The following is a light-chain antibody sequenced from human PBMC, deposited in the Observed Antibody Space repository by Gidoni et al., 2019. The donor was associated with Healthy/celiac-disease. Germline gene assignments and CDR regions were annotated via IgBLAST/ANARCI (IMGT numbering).Light chain of an antibody. V-gene: IGKV4-1*01. J-gene: IGKJ1*01. CDR3: QQYYSTPPWT. Sequence: DIVMTQSPDSLAVSLGERATINCKSSQSVLYSSNNKKYLAWYQQKPGQPPKLLIYWASTRESGVPDRFSGSGSGTDFTLTISSLQAEDVAVYYCQQYYSTPPWTFGQGTQVEIK. CDR1: QSVLYSSNNKKY. CDR2: WAS.